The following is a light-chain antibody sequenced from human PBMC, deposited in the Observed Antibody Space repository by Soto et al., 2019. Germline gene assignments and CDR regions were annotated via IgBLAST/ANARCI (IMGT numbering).Light chain of an antibody. Sequence: QSVLTQSSSASASLGSSVNLTCTLSSGHSSYIIAWHQQQPGKAPRYLMKLEGSGSYNKGSGVPDRFSGSSSGADRYLIISILQFEDEADYYCETWDSNIHWVFGGGTKVTVL. V-gene: IGLV4-60*02. J-gene: IGLJ3*02. CDR3: ETWDSNIHWV. CDR1: SGHSSYI. CDR2: LEGSGSY.